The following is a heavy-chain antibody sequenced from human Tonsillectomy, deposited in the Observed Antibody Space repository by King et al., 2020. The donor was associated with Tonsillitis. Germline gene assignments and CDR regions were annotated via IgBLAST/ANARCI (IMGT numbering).Heavy chain of an antibody. D-gene: IGHD1-26*01. CDR3: ARYSESYSDHDY. CDR1: GGSISSYY. V-gene: IGHV4-59*01. Sequence: QLQESGPGLVKPSETLSLTCTVSGGSISSYYWSWIRQPPGKGLEWIGYIYYSGSTNYNPSLQSRVTISVDTSKNQFSLKLSSVTAADTAVYYCARYSESYSDHDYWGQGTLVTVSS. J-gene: IGHJ4*02. CDR2: IYYSGST.